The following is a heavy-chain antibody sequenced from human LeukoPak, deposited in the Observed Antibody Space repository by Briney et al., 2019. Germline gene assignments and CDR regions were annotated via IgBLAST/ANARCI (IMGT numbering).Heavy chain of an antibody. D-gene: IGHD2-8*02. CDR2: IYDRGRS. J-gene: IGHJ4*02. V-gene: IGHV4-31*03. CDR3: ASDQVECTGGTCQSRVGFDF. CDR1: GDSISNGVKY. Sequence: PSETLSLTCTVSGDSISNGVKYWSWIRQHPGRGLEWIGYIYDRGRSYYNPSLKSRITMSVDTSKNKFSLNLSSVTAVDTAVYYCASDQVECTGGTCQSRVGFDFWGQGTLVTVSS.